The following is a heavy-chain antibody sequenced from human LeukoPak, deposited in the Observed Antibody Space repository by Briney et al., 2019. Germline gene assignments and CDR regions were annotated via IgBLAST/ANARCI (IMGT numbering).Heavy chain of an antibody. Sequence: PGGSLRLSCAASGFTFSTYVMSWVRQAPGQGLEWVSAISGSGGSTYYADSVKGRFTISRDNSKNTLYLQMNSLGADDTAVYYCAKGNWRYFDYWGQGTLVTVSS. J-gene: IGHJ4*02. V-gene: IGHV3-23*01. CDR2: ISGSGGST. D-gene: IGHD1-1*01. CDR3: AKGNWRYFDY. CDR1: GFTFSTYV.